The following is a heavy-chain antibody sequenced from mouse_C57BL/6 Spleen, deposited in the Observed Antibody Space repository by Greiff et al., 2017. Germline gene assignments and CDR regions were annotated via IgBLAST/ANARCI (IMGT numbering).Heavy chain of an antibody. V-gene: IGHV1-50*01. CDR1: GYTFTSYW. CDR2: IDPSDSYT. J-gene: IGHJ2*01. Sequence: QVQLKQPGAELVKPGASVKLSCKASGYTFTSYWMQWVKQRPGQGLEWIGEIDPSDSYTNYNQKFKGKATLTVDTSSSTAYMQLSSLTSEDSAVYYCASRDGDYWGQGTTLTVSS. CDR3: ASRDGDY. D-gene: IGHD3-3*01.